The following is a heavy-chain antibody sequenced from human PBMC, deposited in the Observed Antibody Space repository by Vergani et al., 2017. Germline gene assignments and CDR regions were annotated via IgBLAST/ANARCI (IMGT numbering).Heavy chain of an antibody. J-gene: IGHJ5*02. CDR3: ARDLRLLYSRFDP. CDR2: TWYDGNNK. V-gene: IGHV3-33*08. Sequence: QVQLAESGGGRVQPGRSLRLSCAASGCSFSSHAIHWVRQAPGKGLEGVAVTWYDGNNKQYADSVKGRFTISRDNSKSTIYLQMNSLRDEDTGVYDCARDLRLLYSRFDPWVQGTRVTVSS. CDR1: GCSFSSHA. D-gene: IGHD5-12*01.